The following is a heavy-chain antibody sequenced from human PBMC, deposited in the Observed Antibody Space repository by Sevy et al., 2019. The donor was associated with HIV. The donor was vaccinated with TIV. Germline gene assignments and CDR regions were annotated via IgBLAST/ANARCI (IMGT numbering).Heavy chain of an antibody. CDR3: ARGNSGSFDY. CDR2: IKQDESEK. D-gene: IGHD3-22*01. CDR1: GFSFSHYW. Sequence: GGSLRLSCAASGFSFSHYWMHWVRQAPGKGLEWVANIKQDESEKYYVASVKGRFTISRDNAKNSVYLQMNSLIPGDTAIDYGARGNSGSFDYWGQGTLVTVSS. V-gene: IGHV3-7*04. J-gene: IGHJ4*02.